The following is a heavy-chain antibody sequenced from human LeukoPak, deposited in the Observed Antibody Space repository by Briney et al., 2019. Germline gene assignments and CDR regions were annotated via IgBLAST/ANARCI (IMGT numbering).Heavy chain of an antibody. CDR1: GGTFSSYA. CDR2: IIPILGIA. Sequence: LVKVSCKASGGTFSSYAISWVRQAPGQGLEWMGRIIPILGIANYAQKFQGRVTITADKSTSTAYMELSSLRSEDTAVYYCARDGGSGYYSGLFDYWGQGTLVTVSS. J-gene: IGHJ4*02. D-gene: IGHD3-22*01. V-gene: IGHV1-69*04. CDR3: ARDGGSGYYSGLFDY.